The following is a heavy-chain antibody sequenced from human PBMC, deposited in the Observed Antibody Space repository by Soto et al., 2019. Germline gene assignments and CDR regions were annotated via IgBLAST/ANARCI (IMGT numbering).Heavy chain of an antibody. J-gene: IGHJ6*02. D-gene: IGHD3-9*01. CDR3: ARKLRYYDILTGYYWYGMDV. Sequence: PGESLKISCKGSGYSFTSYWIGWVRQMPGKGLEWMGIIYPGDSDTRYSPSFQGQVTISADESISTAYLQWSSLKASDTAMYYCARKLRYYDILTGYYWYGMDVWGQGTTVTVSS. CDR1: GYSFTSYW. CDR2: IYPGDSDT. V-gene: IGHV5-51*01.